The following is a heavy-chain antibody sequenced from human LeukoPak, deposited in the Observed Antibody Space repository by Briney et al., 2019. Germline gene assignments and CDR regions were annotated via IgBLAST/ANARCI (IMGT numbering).Heavy chain of an antibody. Sequence: ASVKVSCKASGYTFTNYGISWVRQAPGQGLEWMGWISAYNDNTNYAQKLQGRVTMTTDTSTSTAYMELRSLRSDDTAVYYCARAPIPIAAAGTFDYWGQGTLVTVSS. V-gene: IGHV1-18*01. CDR2: ISAYNDNT. CDR3: ARAPIPIAAAGTFDY. D-gene: IGHD6-13*01. CDR1: GYTFTNYG. J-gene: IGHJ4*02.